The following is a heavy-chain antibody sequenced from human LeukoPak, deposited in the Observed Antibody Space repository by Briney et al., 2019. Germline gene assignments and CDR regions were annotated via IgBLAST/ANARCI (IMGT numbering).Heavy chain of an antibody. CDR3: ARGTDY. CDR2: IYSGGST. CDR1: GFTVSSNY. J-gene: IGHJ4*02. V-gene: IGHV3-53*01. Sequence: PGGSLRPSCAAFGFTVSSNYMSWVRQAPGKGLEWVSVIYSGGSTYYADSVKGRFTISRDNSKNTLYLQMNSLRAEDTAVYYCARGTDYWGQGTLVTVSS.